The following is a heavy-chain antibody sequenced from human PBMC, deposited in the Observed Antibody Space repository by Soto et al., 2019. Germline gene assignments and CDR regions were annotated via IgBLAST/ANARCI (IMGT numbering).Heavy chain of an antibody. CDR1: GLSVCNNH. J-gene: IGHJ4*02. V-gene: IGHV3-53*01. D-gene: IGHD1-1*01. CDR2: IHGGGSA. CDR3: AGHLTTAASLDY. Sequence: VQLVESGGGLIQPGGSLRLSCAASGLSVCNNHMTWVRQAPGKGLEWVSLIHGGGSAYYADSVKGRFTISRDNSKNTLYLQMDSLRAEDTAIYYCAGHLTTAASLDYWGQGTLVTVSS.